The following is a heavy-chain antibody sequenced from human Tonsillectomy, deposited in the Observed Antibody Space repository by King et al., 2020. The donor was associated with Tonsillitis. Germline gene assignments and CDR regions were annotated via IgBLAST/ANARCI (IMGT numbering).Heavy chain of an antibody. CDR3: ARDYCGGDCYSFDY. Sequence: VQLVESGGGVVQPGRSLRLSCAASGFTFSYHGMHWVRQAPGKGLEWVSSIWYDGSNKHYEDSVKGRFTISRDNSKNTLHLQMNSLRAEDTAVYYCARDYCGGDCYSFDYWGQGTLVTVSS. V-gene: IGHV3-33*01. D-gene: IGHD2-21*01. CDR1: GFTFSYHG. J-gene: IGHJ4*02. CDR2: IWYDGSNK.